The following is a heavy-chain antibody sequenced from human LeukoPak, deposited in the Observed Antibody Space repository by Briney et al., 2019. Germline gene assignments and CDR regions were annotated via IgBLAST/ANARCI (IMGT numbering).Heavy chain of an antibody. V-gene: IGHV5-51*07. CDR3: ARGVREWFGESQDYFDY. J-gene: IGHJ4*02. D-gene: IGHD3-10*01. CDR2: IYTGDSDT. Sequence: GAPLHISSKASGYICTNYWICCRHQMREKLLELMGIIYTGDSDTRYSPSFQGQVTISADKSISTAYLQWSSLKASDTAMYYCARGVREWFGESQDYFDYWGQGTLVTVSS. CDR1: GYICTNYW.